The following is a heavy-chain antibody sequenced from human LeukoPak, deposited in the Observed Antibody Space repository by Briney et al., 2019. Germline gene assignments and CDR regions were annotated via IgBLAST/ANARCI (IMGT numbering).Heavy chain of an antibody. CDR2: IFDSGRT. D-gene: IGHD2-2*01. V-gene: IGHV4-30-2*01. Sequence: SETLSLTCTVSGASISSGDYFWTWIRQPPGKGLEWIGYIFDSGRTDFNPSLKSRVTISVDRPKNQFSLRLSPVTAADTAVYYCAREGKGYCSSTSCYDHDYWGQGTLVTVSS. CDR1: GASISSGDYF. J-gene: IGHJ4*02. CDR3: AREGKGYCSSTSCYDHDY.